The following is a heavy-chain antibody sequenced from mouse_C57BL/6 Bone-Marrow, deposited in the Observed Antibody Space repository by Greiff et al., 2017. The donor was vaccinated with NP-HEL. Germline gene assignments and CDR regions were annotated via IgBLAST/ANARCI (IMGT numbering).Heavy chain of an antibody. CDR3: AIYYYGKAWFAY. J-gene: IGHJ3*01. D-gene: IGHD1-1*01. CDR1: GFTFSSYA. CDR2: ISDGGSYT. Sequence: EVMLVESGGGLVKPGGSLKLSCAASGFTFSSYAMSWVRQTPEKRLEWVATISDGGSYTYCPDNVKGRFTISRDNAKNNLYLQMSHLKSEDTAMYYCAIYYYGKAWFAYWGQGTLVTVSA. V-gene: IGHV5-4*03.